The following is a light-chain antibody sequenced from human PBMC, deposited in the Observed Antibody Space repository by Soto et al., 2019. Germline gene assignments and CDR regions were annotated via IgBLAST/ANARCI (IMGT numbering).Light chain of an antibody. CDR2: EVF. CDR1: SSDVGGYNY. CDR3: PSYAGSHIVV. Sequence: QSALTQPPSASGSPGQSVTISCTGTSSDVGGYNYVSWYQQHPGKAPKLMISEVFNRPSGGPDRFSGSKSGNTASLTVSGLQAEDEADYYCPSYAGSHIVVFGGGTKLTVL. V-gene: IGLV2-8*01. J-gene: IGLJ2*01.